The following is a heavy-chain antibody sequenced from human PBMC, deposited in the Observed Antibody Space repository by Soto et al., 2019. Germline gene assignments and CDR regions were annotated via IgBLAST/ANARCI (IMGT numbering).Heavy chain of an antibody. J-gene: IGHJ4*02. CDR1: GFTFSSYA. CDR3: AKAGFSSGWSPSYFDY. Sequence: EVQLLESGGGLVQPGRSLRLSCAASGFTFSSYAMNWVRQAPGKGLEWVSAMSGTGGSTYYADSVKGRFTISRDNSKNTLYLQMNSLRLEDTAVFYCAKAGFSSGWSPSYFDYWGQGTLVNVSS. D-gene: IGHD6-19*01. CDR2: MSGTGGST. V-gene: IGHV3-23*01.